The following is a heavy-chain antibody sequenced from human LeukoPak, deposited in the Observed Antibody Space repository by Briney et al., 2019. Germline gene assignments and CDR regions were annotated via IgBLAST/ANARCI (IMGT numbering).Heavy chain of an antibody. V-gene: IGHV3-9*03. CDR1: GFTFDDYA. CDR3: AKVHSSGWFDY. Sequence: PGGSLRPSCAASGFTFDDYAMHWVRQAPGKGLEWVSGISWNSGSIGYADSVKGRFTISRDNAKNSLYLQMNSLRAEDMALYYCAKVHSSGWFDYWGQGTLVTVSS. D-gene: IGHD6-19*01. J-gene: IGHJ4*02. CDR2: ISWNSGSI.